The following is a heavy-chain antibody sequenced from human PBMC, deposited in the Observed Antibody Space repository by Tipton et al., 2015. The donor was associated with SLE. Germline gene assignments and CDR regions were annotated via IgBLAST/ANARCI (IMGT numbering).Heavy chain of an antibody. CDR1: GGSFSDYY. Sequence: TLSLTCAVYGGSFSDYYWRWIRQPPGKGLEWIGEINQNRGTNYNPSLKSRVTISVDTSKNEFSLKLTSVTAADTSVYYCARMRRGGDGYWGQGTLVTVSS. V-gene: IGHV4-34*01. J-gene: IGHJ4*02. D-gene: IGHD2-21*02. CDR2: INQNRGT. CDR3: ARMRRGGDGY.